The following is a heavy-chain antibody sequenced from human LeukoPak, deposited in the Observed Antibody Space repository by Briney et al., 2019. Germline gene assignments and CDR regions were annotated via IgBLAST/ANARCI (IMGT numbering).Heavy chain of an antibody. D-gene: IGHD6-19*01. V-gene: IGHV3-7*01. J-gene: IGHJ4*02. CDR1: GFTFNNYW. CDR3: ARARWVSGCYYFDY. Sequence: PGGSLRLSCAASGFTFNNYWMSWVRQAPGKGLEWVANIKQDGSEKYYVDSVKGRFTISRDNAKNSLYLQMNSLRAEATAVYYCARARWVSGCYYFDYWGQGTLVTVSS. CDR2: IKQDGSEK.